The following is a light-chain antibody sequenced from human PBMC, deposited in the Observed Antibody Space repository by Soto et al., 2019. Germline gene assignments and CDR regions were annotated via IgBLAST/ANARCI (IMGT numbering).Light chain of an antibody. CDR3: QQYNDWPLT. CDR1: QSVSSS. CDR2: GAS. J-gene: IGKJ4*01. V-gene: IGKV3-15*01. Sequence: EIVMTQSPATLSVSPGERATLSCRASQSVSSSLAWYQRKPGQAPRVLIYGASTRATGIPARFSGSGSGTEFTLTISSLQSEDFAVYYCQQYNDWPLTFGGGTKVEIK.